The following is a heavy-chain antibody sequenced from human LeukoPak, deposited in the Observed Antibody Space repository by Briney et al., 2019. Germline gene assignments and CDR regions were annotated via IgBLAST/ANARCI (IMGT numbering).Heavy chain of an antibody. V-gene: IGHV3-48*01. CDR1: GFTFSSYS. CDR2: ISSSSSTI. Sequence: GGSLRLSCAASGFTFSSYSMNWVRQAPGKGLEWVSYISSSSSTIYYADSVKGRFTISRDNAKNSLYLQMNSLRAEDTAVYYCALYGFGARNYFDYWGQGTLVTVSS. D-gene: IGHD3-10*01. CDR3: ALYGFGARNYFDY. J-gene: IGHJ4*02.